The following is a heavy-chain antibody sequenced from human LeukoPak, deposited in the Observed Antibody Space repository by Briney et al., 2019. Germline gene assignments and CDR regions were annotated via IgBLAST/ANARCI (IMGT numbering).Heavy chain of an antibody. CDR2: IKQDGSEK. CDR3: ARAGQSKYRNCFDY. D-gene: IGHD2/OR15-2a*01. CDR1: GFTFSSYW. Sequence: PGGSLRLSCAASGFTFSSYWMSWVRQAPGKGLEWVANIKQDGSEKYYVDSVKGRFTISRDNAKNSLYLQMNSLRAEDTAVYYCARAGQSKYRNCFDYWGQGTLVTVSS. J-gene: IGHJ4*02. V-gene: IGHV3-7*01.